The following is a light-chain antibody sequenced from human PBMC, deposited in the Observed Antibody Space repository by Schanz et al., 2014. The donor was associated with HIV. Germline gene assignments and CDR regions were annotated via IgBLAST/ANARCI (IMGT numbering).Light chain of an antibody. Sequence: EIVLTQSPATLSVSPGERVTLSCRASQSISFYLAWYQQKPGQAPRLLIHDVSNRATGIPARFSGSGSGTDFTLTISSLEPEDFAVYYCQQRTSWPLTFGGGTRVEIK. CDR1: QSISFY. CDR2: DVS. V-gene: IGKV3-11*01. CDR3: QQRTSWPLT. J-gene: IGKJ4*01.